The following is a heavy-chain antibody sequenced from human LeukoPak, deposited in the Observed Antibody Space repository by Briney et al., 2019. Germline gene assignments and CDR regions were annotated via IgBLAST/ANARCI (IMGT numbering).Heavy chain of an antibody. CDR1: GFTFSSYA. V-gene: IGHV3-30-3*01. J-gene: IGHJ4*02. CDR3: ARFRAVAGTFDY. D-gene: IGHD6-19*01. CDR2: ISYDENNK. Sequence: GGSLRLSCAASGFTFSSYAMHWVRQAPGKGLEWVAVISYDENNKYYADSVKGRFTISRDNSKNTLYLQMNSLRAEDTAVYYCARFRAVAGTFDYWGQGTLVTVSS.